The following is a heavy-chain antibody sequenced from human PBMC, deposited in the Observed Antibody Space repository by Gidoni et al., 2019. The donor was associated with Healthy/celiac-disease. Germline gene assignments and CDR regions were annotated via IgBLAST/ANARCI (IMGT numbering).Heavy chain of an antibody. D-gene: IGHD3-10*01. CDR3: ARRGSITMVRGVPYFDY. CDR2: IYYSGST. V-gene: IGHV4-39*01. J-gene: IGHJ4*02. Sequence: QLQLQESGPGLVKPSETLSLTCNVSGGAIRSSSYYWGWIRQPPGKGLEWIGSIYYSGSTYYNPSLKSRVTISVDTSKNQFSLKLSSVTAADTAVYYCARRGSITMVRGVPYFDYWGQGTLVTVSS. CDR1: GGAIRSSSYY.